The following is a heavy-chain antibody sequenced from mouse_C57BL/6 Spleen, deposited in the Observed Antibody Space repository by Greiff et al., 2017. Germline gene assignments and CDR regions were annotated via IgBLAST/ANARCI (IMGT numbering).Heavy chain of an antibody. D-gene: IGHD2-3*01. CDR1: GYTFTSYW. CDR2: IDPSDSET. V-gene: IGHV1-52*01. J-gene: IGHJ1*03. CDR3: ARPYDGYYVSLWYFDV. Sequence: QVQLKESGAELVRPGSSVKLSCKASGYTFTSYWMHWVKQRPIQGLEWIGNIDPSDSETHYNQKFKDKATLTVDKSSSTAYMQLSSLTSEDSAVYYCARPYDGYYVSLWYFDVWGTGTTVTVSS.